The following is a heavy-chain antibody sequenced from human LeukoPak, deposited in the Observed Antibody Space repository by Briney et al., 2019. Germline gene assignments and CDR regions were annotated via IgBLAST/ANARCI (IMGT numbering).Heavy chain of an antibody. V-gene: IGHV3-23*01. D-gene: IGHD5-24*01. J-gene: IGHJ4*02. CDR2: IGHSGGST. CDR3: ARLRDGYTDFDY. CDR1: GFTFSNYA. Sequence: GGSVRLSCAASGFTFSNYAMSWVRQAPGKGLEWVSTIGHSGGSTYYADSVRGRFTISRDTARNSLYLQINSLRAEDTAVYYCARLRDGYTDFDYWGQGTLVTVSS.